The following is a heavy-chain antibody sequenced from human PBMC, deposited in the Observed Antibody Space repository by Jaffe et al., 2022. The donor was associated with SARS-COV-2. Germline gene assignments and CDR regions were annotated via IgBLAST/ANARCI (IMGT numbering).Heavy chain of an antibody. CDR1: GNTFASYG. J-gene: IGHJ6*02. CDR3: AGSLGALHSFYAMDV. D-gene: IGHD1-26*01. CDR2: INAGNGNT. Sequence: QVQLVQSGAEVKKPGASVKVSCKASGNTFASYGIHWVRQAPGQRLECMGWINAGNGNTKYSQNFQGRLTITRDTSASTVYMELSSLRSEDTAVYFCAGSLGALHSFYAMDVWGQGTTVTVSS. V-gene: IGHV1-3*01.